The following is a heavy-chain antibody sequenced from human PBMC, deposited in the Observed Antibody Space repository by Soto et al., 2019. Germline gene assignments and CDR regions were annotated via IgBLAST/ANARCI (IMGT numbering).Heavy chain of an antibody. Sequence: QVQLVESGGGVVQPGRSLRLSCAASGFTFNSYGMHWVRQAPGKGLEWVAVIWYDGSNKYYADSVKGRFTISRDNSKNTLYRQMNSLRAEDTAVYYCARDGYCSGGSCYSVPVFDYWGQGTLVTVSS. CDR3: ARDGYCSGGSCYSVPVFDY. CDR2: IWYDGSNK. CDR1: GFTFNSYG. J-gene: IGHJ4*02. D-gene: IGHD2-15*01. V-gene: IGHV3-33*01.